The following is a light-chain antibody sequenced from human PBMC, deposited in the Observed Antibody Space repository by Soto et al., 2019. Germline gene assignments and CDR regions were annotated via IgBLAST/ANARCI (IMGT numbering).Light chain of an antibody. CDR1: SSDVGAYNY. CDR3: SSKRTTASLV. V-gene: IGLV2-14*01. J-gene: IGLJ1*01. CDR2: EVS. Sequence: QSALAQPASVSGSPGQTITISCTGTSSDVGAYNYVSLYQQHPGKAPKLMIYEVSNRPSGVSDRLSGSKSGNTASLTISGLQAADEADYYCSSKRTTASLVFGTGTKVTVL.